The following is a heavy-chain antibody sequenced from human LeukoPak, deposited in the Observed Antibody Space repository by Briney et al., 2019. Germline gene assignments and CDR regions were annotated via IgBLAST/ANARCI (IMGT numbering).Heavy chain of an antibody. CDR3: ASGIAAAGQFDY. CDR1: GGSISSSSYY. D-gene: IGHD6-13*01. Sequence: SETLSLTCTVSGGSISSSSYYWGWIRQPPGKGLEWIGSIYYSGSTYYNPSLKSRVTMSVDTSKNQFSLKLSSVTAADTAVYYCASGIAAAGQFDYWGQGTLVTVSS. J-gene: IGHJ4*02. CDR2: IYYSGST. V-gene: IGHV4-39*07.